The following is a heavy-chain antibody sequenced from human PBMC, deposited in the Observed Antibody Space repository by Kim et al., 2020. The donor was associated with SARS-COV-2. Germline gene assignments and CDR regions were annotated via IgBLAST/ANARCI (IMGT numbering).Heavy chain of an antibody. V-gene: IGHV1-69*04. CDR3: ARSSGGEMATIRPYYYYYYGMDV. D-gene: IGHD5-12*01. J-gene: IGHJ6*02. CDR2: IIPILGIA. Sequence: SVKVSCKASGGTFSSYAISWVRQAPGQGLEWMGRIIPILGIANYAQKFQGRVTITADKSTSTAYMELSSLRSEDTAVYYCARSSGGEMATIRPYYYYYYGMDVWGQGTTVTVSS. CDR1: GGTFSSYA.